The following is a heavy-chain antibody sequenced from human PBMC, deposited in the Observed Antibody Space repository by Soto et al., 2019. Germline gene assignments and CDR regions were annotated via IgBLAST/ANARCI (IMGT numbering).Heavy chain of an antibody. CDR2: IYYSGST. CDR3: ARHLWVGSSWYLGAFDI. Sequence: PSETLSLTCTVSGDSISNYYWSWIRQPPGKGLEWIGYIYYSGSTNYNPSLKSRVTISVDTSKNQFSLKLSSVTAADTAVYYCARHLWVGSSWYLGAFDIWGQGTRVTVPS. J-gene: IGHJ3*02. CDR1: GDSISNYY. D-gene: IGHD6-13*01. V-gene: IGHV4-59*08.